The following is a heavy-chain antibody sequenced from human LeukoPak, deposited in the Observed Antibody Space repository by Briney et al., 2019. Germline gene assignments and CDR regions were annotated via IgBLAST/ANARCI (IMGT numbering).Heavy chain of an antibody. J-gene: IGHJ6*02. V-gene: IGHV3-66*02. Sequence: PGGSLRLSCAASGFTVSSNYMIWVRQAPGKGLEWVSVIYSGGSTYYADSVKGRFTISRDNSKNTLYLQMNSLRAEDTAVYYCARNIGQGFLECLFSDGMDVWGQGTTVTVSS. D-gene: IGHD3-3*01. CDR3: ARNIGQGFLECLFSDGMDV. CDR2: IYSGGST. CDR1: GFTVSSNY.